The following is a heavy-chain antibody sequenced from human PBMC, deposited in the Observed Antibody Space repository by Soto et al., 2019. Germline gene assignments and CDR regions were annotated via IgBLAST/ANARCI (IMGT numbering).Heavy chain of an antibody. V-gene: IGHV3-30-3*01. CDR1: GFTFSSYA. CDR2: ISYDGSNK. Sequence: QVQLVESGGGVVQPGRSLRLSCAASGFTFSSYAMHWVRQAPGKGLEWVAVISYDGSNKYYADSVKGRFTISRDNSKNTLYLQMNRLRAEDTAVYYCARVGTVRYYGMDVWGQGTTVTVSS. J-gene: IGHJ6*02. CDR3: ARVGTVRYYGMDV. D-gene: IGHD4-17*01.